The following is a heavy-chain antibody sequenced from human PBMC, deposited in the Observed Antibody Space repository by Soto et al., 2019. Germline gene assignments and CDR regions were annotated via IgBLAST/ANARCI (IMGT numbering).Heavy chain of an antibody. CDR3: ASGPQGYCSSTSCYRNDAFDI. CDR2: IIPILGIA. V-gene: IGHV1-69*02. CDR1: GGTFSSYT. D-gene: IGHD2-2*01. J-gene: IGHJ3*02. Sequence: QVQLVQSGAEVKKPGSSVKVSCKASGGTFSSYTISWVRQAPGQGLEWMGRIIPILGIANYAQKFQGRGTITADKSTSTAYMELSSLRSEDTAVYYCASGPQGYCSSTSCYRNDAFDIWGQGTMVTVSS.